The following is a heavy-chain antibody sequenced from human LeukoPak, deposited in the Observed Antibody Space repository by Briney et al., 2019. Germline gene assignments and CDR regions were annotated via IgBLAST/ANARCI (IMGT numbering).Heavy chain of an antibody. V-gene: IGHV3-53*05. CDR3: ARDRQNYYGMDV. J-gene: IGHJ6*02. Sequence: PGGSLRLSCAASGFSVSTNYMNGVRQAPGKGLEWVSTIYSGGDTYYADSVKGRFTISRDNSKNTLYLQMNSLRAEDTAVYYCARDRQNYYGMDVWGQGTTVTVSS. CDR1: GFSVSTNY. CDR2: IYSGGDT.